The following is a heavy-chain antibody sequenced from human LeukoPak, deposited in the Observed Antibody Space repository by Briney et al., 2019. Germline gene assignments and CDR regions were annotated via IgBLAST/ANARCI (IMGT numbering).Heavy chain of an antibody. V-gene: IGHV4-59*08. Sequence: PSETLSLTCAVYGGSISGYYWTWIRQPPGKGLEWIGYMYYNGNTNYNPSLKSRVTISVDPSKNQFSLKRTSVTTADTAVYYCARKRPWGLSRYFDYWGQGTLVTVSS. CDR2: MYYNGNT. CDR3: ARKRPWGLSRYFDY. D-gene: IGHD7-27*01. J-gene: IGHJ4*02. CDR1: GGSISGYY.